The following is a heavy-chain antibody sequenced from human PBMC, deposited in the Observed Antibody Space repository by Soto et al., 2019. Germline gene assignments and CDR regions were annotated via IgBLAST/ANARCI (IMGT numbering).Heavy chain of an antibody. CDR2: IYWDDDQ. J-gene: IGHJ4*02. V-gene: IGHV2-5*02. D-gene: IGHD3-3*01. Sequence: QITLKESGPPLVKPTQTLTLTCTFSGFSLTGSGVGVGWIRQPPGKALEWLALIYWDDDQRYRPSLKSRLTITTDTSKNQVALTVTNMDPVDTATYYCARFLWSDASLYYFDYWGQGTLVTVSS. CDR3: ARFLWSDASLYYFDY. CDR1: GFSLTGSGVG.